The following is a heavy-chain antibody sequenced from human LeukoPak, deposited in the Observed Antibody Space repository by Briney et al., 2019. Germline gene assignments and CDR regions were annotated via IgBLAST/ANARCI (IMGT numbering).Heavy chain of an antibody. CDR3: ATVLLDIIWLSNDRAFDI. CDR1: GLTFSNYW. CDR2: VNEDGSAK. V-gene: IGHV3-7*01. Sequence: GSLRLSCVVSGLTFSNYWMIWVRQAPGKGLESVAIVNEDGSAKYYLDSVKGRFTISRDNARNSLYLEMNSLRAEDTAVYYCATVLLDIIWLSNDRAFDIWGQGTMVTVSS. J-gene: IGHJ3*02. D-gene: IGHD5-18*01.